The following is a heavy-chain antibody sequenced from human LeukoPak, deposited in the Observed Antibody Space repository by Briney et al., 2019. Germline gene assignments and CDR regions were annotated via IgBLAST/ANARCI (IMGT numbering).Heavy chain of an antibody. V-gene: IGHV3-21*01. CDR3: ARGGPQLLLPFDY. CDR1: GFTFSSYA. J-gene: IGHJ4*02. Sequence: GGSLRLSCAASGFTFSSYAMSWVRQVPGKGLEWVSSISSSSSYIYYADSVKGRFTISRDNAKNSLYLQMNSLRAEDTAVYYCARGGPQLLLPFDYWGQGTLVTVSS. CDR2: ISSSSSYI. D-gene: IGHD3-22*01.